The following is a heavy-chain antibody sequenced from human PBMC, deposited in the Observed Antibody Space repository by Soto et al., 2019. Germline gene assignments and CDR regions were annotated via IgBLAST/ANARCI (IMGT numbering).Heavy chain of an antibody. CDR3: AKASRDCSGGSCSYFDF. J-gene: IGHJ4*02. CDR2: ISGSGGST. D-gene: IGHD2-15*01. Sequence: GGSLRLSCAASGFTFRNYAMSWVRQAPGKGLEWVSGISGSGGSTYYGDSVKGRLTISRDNSKNTLYLQMNSLRAEDTAIFYCAKASRDCSGGSCSYFDFWGQGALVTVSS. CDR1: GFTFRNYA. V-gene: IGHV3-23*01.